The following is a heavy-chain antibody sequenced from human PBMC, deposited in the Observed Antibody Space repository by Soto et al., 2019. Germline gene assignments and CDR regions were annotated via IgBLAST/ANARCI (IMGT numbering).Heavy chain of an antibody. CDR2: IYYTGTT. Sequence: PSLTCTVSGVSISSSYWSWIRQSPGTGLEWIGYIYYTGTTNYNPSLKRRVTISLDTAKNQFSLNVNSLTTADTAVYFCARGGNRYSNTASGVGGFDFWGQGTLVTVSS. J-gene: IGHJ4*02. V-gene: IGHV4-59*01. CDR3: ARGGNRYSNTASGVGGFDF. D-gene: IGHD5-12*01. CDR1: GVSISSSY.